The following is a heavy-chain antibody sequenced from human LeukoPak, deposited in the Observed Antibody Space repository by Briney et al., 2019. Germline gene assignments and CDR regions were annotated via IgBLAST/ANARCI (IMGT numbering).Heavy chain of an antibody. CDR1: GYTFTGYY. V-gene: IGHV1-18*04. J-gene: IGHJ4*02. Sequence: EASVKVSCKASGYTFTGYYMHWVRQAPGQGLEWMGWISTYKGNTNYAQKLQGRVTLTTDTSTSTVYMELRRLRSDDTAVYYCARTPRLWFGPSHFDYWGQGTLVTVSS. CDR2: ISTYKGNT. CDR3: ARTPRLWFGPSHFDY. D-gene: IGHD3-10*01.